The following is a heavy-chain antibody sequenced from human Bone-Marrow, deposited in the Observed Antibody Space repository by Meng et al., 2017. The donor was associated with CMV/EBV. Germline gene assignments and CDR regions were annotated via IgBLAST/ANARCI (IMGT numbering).Heavy chain of an antibody. V-gene: IGHV3-21*01. Sequence: GESLKISCAASGFTFSSYSMNWVRQAPGKGLEWVSSISSSSSYIYYADSVKGRFTISRDNAKNSLYLQMNSLRAEDTAVYYCARDRRVGAIGGAFDIWGQGTTVTVSS. J-gene: IGHJ3*02. CDR2: ISSSSSYI. CDR3: ARDRRVGAIGGAFDI. D-gene: IGHD1-26*01. CDR1: GFTFSSYS.